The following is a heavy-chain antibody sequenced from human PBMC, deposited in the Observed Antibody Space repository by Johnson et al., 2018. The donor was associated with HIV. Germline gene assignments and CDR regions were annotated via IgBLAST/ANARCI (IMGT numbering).Heavy chain of an antibody. CDR3: ARDHLRRSHAFDI. J-gene: IGHJ3*02. CDR2: IYSGGST. CDR1: GFTFDDYG. Sequence: VQLVESGGGVVRPGGSLRLSCAASGFTFDDYGMSWVRQVPGKGLEWVSVIYSGGSTYYADSVKGRFTISRDNSKNTLYLQMNSLRAEDTAVYYCARDHLRRSHAFDIWGQGTMVTVSS. D-gene: IGHD5/OR15-5a*01. V-gene: IGHV3-66*01.